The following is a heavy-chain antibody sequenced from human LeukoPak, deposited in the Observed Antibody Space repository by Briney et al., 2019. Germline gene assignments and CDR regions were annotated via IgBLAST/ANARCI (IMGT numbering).Heavy chain of an antibody. CDR1: GFTFSSYE. D-gene: IGHD3-3*01. J-gene: IGHJ4*02. CDR2: ISSSDGTI. V-gene: IGHV3-48*03. CDR3: ASFGAPTDY. Sequence: GGSLRLSCAASGFTFSSYEMHWVRQAPGKGLEWVSYISSSDGTIYYADSVKGRFTISRDNAENSLYLQMNSLRAEDTAVYYCASFGAPTDYWGQGTLVTVSS.